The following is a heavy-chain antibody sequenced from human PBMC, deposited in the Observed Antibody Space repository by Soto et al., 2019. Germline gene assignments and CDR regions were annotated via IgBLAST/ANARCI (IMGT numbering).Heavy chain of an antibody. CDR1: GFTSSSYA. D-gene: IGHD5-12*01. CDR3: AKDRDIVATFFDY. V-gene: IGHV3-23*01. Sequence: GGSLRLSCAASGFTSSSYAMSWVRPAPGKGLEWVSAISGSGGSTYYADSVKGRFTISRDNSKNTLYLQMNSLRAEDTAVYYCAKDRDIVATFFDYWGQGTLVTVSS. CDR2: ISGSGGST. J-gene: IGHJ4*02.